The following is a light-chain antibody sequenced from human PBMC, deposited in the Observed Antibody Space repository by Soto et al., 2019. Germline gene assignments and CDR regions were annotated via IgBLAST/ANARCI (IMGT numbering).Light chain of an antibody. CDR2: DTS. CDR1: QSVSMN. Sequence: EIVLTQSPATLSLSPGERATLSCRASQSVSMNLAWYQQKPGQAPRLLVYDTSNRATGIAARFSGSGSGTDFTLTINSLEPEVFAVYYCQQRGNWPPGFTFGPGTKVDIK. CDR3: QQRGNWPPGFT. J-gene: IGKJ3*01. V-gene: IGKV3-11*01.